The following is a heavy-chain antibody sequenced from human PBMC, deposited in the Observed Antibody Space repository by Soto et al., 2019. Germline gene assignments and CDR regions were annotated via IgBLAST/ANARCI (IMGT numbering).Heavy chain of an antibody. CDR3: ARDDVEMATMS. Sequence: EVQLVESGGGLIQPGGSLRLSCAASGFTVSSNYMSGVRQAPGKGLEWVSVIYSGGSTYYADSVKGRFTISRDNSKNTLYLQMNSLRAEDTAVYYCARDDVEMATMSWGQGTLVTVSS. D-gene: IGHD5-12*01. CDR1: GFTVSSNY. V-gene: IGHV3-53*01. J-gene: IGHJ4*02. CDR2: IYSGGST.